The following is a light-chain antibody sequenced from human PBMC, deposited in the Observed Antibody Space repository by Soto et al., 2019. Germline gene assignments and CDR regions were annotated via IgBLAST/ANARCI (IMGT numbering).Light chain of an antibody. CDR1: QSVSSSY. J-gene: IGKJ5*01. Sequence: EIVLTQSPGTLSLSPGERVTLSCRASQSVSSSYLAWYQQKPGQAPRLLIYGASSRATGIPDRFSGSGSGTDFTLTISSLEPEDFAVYYCQHRSDWPITFGQGTRLEIK. CDR2: GAS. V-gene: IGKV3D-20*02. CDR3: QHRSDWPIT.